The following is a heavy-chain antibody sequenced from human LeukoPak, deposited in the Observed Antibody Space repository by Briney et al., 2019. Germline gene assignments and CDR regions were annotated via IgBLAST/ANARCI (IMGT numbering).Heavy chain of an antibody. D-gene: IGHD5-18*01. Sequence: GGSLRLSCVGSGFIFSSYSMNWVRQAPGKGLEWVASIAGTSGYIYYADSVKGRFTSSRDNSKNSLFLQINSLRVEDTAVYYCARADWDTAMIDYWGQGTLVTVSS. V-gene: IGHV3-21*01. CDR2: IAGTSGYI. CDR1: GFIFSSYS. J-gene: IGHJ4*02. CDR3: ARADWDTAMIDY.